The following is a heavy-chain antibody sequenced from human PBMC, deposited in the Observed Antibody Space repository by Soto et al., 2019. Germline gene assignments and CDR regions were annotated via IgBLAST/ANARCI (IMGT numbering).Heavy chain of an antibody. D-gene: IGHD3-22*01. J-gene: IGHJ4*02. Sequence: QVQLVQSGAEVKKPGSSVKVSCKASGGTFSSYAISWVRQAPGQGHEWMGGIIPIFGTANYAQKFQGRVTITADESTSTAYMELSSLRSEDTAVYYCARLPPPDYYDSSGYYYWGQGTLVTVSS. CDR2: IIPIFGTA. CDR1: GGTFSSYA. CDR3: ARLPPPDYYDSSGYYY. V-gene: IGHV1-69*01.